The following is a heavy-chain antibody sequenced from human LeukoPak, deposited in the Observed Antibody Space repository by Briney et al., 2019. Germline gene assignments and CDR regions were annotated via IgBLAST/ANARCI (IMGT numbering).Heavy chain of an antibody. J-gene: IGHJ4*02. CDR1: GFTFSSYS. CDR3: ARAFGSNYAPF. CDR2: ISSSSSYM. Sequence: PGGSLRLSCAASGFTFSSYSMNWVRQAPGKGLEWVSSISSSSSYMYYADSVKGRFTISRDNAKNSLYLQMNSLRAEDTAVYYCARAFGSNYAPFWGQGTLVTVSS. V-gene: IGHV3-21*01. D-gene: IGHD4-11*01.